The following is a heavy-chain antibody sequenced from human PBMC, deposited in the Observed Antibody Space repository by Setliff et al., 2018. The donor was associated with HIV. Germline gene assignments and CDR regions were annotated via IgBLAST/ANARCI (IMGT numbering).Heavy chain of an antibody. J-gene: IGHJ4*02. CDR3: AREYPRVAGPTPYYFDY. CDR2: INPNSGGT. D-gene: IGHD2-15*01. CDR1: GYTFTGYY. Sequence: GASVKVSCKASGYTFTGYYMHWVRQAPGQGLEWMGWINPNSGGTNYAQKFQGRATMTRDTSISTAYMELSSLTSEDTAVYFCAREYPRVAGPTPYYFDYWGQGTLVTVSS. V-gene: IGHV1-2*02.